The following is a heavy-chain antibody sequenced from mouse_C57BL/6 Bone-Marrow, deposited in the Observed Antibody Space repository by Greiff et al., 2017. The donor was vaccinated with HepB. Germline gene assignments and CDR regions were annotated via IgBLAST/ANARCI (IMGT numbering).Heavy chain of an antibody. J-gene: IGHJ4*01. Sequence: VKVVESGAELVKPGASVKISCKASGYAFSSYWMNWVKQRPGKGLEWIGQIYPGDGDTNYNGKFKGKATLTADKSSSTAYMQLSSLTSEDSAVYFCARYYAMDYWGQGTSVTVSS. CDR3: ARYYAMDY. CDR2: IYPGDGDT. V-gene: IGHV1-80*01. CDR1: GYAFSSYW.